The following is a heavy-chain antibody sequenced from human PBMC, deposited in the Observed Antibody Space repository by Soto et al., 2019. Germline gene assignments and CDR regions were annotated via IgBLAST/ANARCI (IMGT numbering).Heavy chain of an antibody. Sequence: QVQLQESGPGLVKPSGTLSVTCEVSGDSITSSYYWNWVRQPPGKGLEWIGESFHTGTTNYNPSPALRVNMTGDTAKDPFVFKFATETAADSALFYCARARIAPRTFDVWGQGSLVTVSS. CDR1: GDSITSSYY. CDR2: SFHTGTT. CDR3: ARARIAPRTFDV. J-gene: IGHJ4*02. D-gene: IGHD3-16*01. V-gene: IGHV4-4*02.